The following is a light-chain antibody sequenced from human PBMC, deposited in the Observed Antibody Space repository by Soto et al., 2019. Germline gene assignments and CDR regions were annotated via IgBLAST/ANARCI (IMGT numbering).Light chain of an antibody. Sequence: DIQMTQSPSSLSASVGDRVTITCQASQDISNYLIWYQQKPGQAPKLLIYDASNSETGVPPRFSGSGSGTDFTFTISSLQPEDIATYYCQQFQNLPLTFGGGTKVEIK. CDR3: QQFQNLPLT. J-gene: IGKJ4*01. CDR1: QDISNY. V-gene: IGKV1-33*01. CDR2: DAS.